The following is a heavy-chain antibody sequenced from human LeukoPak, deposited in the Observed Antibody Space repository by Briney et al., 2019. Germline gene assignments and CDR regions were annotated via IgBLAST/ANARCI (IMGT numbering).Heavy chain of an antibody. Sequence: SETLSLTCTVSGGSISSSSYYWGWIRQPPGKGLEWIGSIYYSGSTNYNPSLKSRVTISVDTSKNQFSLKLSSVTAADTAVYYCAKSIAVPAFDIWGQGTMVIVSS. V-gene: IGHV4-39*07. CDR1: GGSISSSSYY. J-gene: IGHJ3*02. CDR2: IYYSGST. CDR3: AKSIAVPAFDI. D-gene: IGHD6-19*01.